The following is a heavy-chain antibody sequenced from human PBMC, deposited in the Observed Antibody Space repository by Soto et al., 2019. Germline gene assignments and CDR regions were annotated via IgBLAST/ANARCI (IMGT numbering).Heavy chain of an antibody. CDR1: GYSFTSYW. CDR2: IYPGDSDT. D-gene: IGHD3-10*01. CDR3: ARDVEWFGLRGHNEGYYYYYYGMDV. J-gene: IGHJ6*02. V-gene: IGHV5-51*01. Sequence: PGESLKISCKGSGYSFTSYWIGWVRQMPGKGLEWMGIIYPGDSDTRYSPSFQGQVTISADKSISTAYLQWSSLRAEDTAVYYCARDVEWFGLRGHNEGYYYYYYGMDVWGQGTTVTVSS.